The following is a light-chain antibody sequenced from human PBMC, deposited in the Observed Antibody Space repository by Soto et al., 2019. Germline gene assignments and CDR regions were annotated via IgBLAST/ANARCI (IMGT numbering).Light chain of an antibody. J-gene: IGKJ1*01. CDR2: KAS. Sequence: DVQMTQSPSTLSASVGDRVTITCRASQTISSWLAWYQQKPGKAPKLLIYKASTLKSGVPSRFSGSGSGTEFTLTISTMQPDDFATYYCQEYHTYTWTFGQGTKVDI. CDR1: QTISSW. CDR3: QEYHTYTWT. V-gene: IGKV1-5*03.